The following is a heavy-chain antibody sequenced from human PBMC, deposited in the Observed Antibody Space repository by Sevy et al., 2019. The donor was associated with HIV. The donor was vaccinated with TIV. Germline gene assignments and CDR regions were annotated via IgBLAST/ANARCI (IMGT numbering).Heavy chain of an antibody. D-gene: IGHD2-21*01. CDR3: TVGGSILKH. J-gene: IGHJ4*02. V-gene: IGHV3-15*01. CDR2: IKSKTDGGTT. CDR1: GFIFSNVW. Sequence: GGSLRLSCAASGFIFSNVWMSWVRQAPGKGLEWVGHIKSKTDGGTTDYATTVKGRFTITRDDSKNTLFMQMTSLKTEDTAVYYCTVGGSILKHWGKGILLTVSS.